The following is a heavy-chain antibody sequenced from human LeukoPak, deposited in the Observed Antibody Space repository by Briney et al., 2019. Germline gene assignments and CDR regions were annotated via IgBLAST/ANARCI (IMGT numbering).Heavy chain of an antibody. CDR3: ARDRRGYSSGWYNYYYMDV. CDR2: IIPIFDTA. CDR1: GGTFSSYA. D-gene: IGHD6-19*01. J-gene: IGHJ6*03. V-gene: IGHV1-69*05. Sequence: ASVKVSCKASGGTFSSYAISWVRQAPGQGLEWMGGIIPIFDTANYAQKFQGRVTITTDESTSTAYMELSSLRSEDTAVYYCARDRRGYSSGWYNYYYMDVWGKGTTVTVSS.